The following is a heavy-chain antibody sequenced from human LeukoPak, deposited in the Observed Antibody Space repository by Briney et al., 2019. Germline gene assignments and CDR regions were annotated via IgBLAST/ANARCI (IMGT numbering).Heavy chain of an antibody. V-gene: IGHV3-74*01. CDR3: ARGRVFDTSGYSVDY. Sequence: GGSLRLSCAASGFTFSASWMHWVRQAPGKGLVWVSHINSDGSGTRYADSVKGRFTISRDNARNTLYLQMNSLRAEDTAVYYCARGRVFDTSGYSVDYWGQGTLVTVSS. CDR1: GFTFSASW. J-gene: IGHJ4*02. D-gene: IGHD3-22*01. CDR2: INSDGSGT.